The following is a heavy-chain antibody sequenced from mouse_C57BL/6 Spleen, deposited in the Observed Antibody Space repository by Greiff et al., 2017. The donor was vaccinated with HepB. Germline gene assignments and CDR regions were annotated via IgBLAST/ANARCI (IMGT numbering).Heavy chain of an antibody. CDR3: ANLYDAWFAY. CDR1: GYTFTSYW. CDR2: IHPNSGST. D-gene: IGHD2-12*01. V-gene: IGHV1-64*01. Sequence: QVQLQQPGAELVKPGASVKLSCKASGYTFTSYWMHWVKQRPGQGLEWIGMIHPNSGSTNYNEKLKSKATLTVDKSSSTAYMQLSSLTSEDSAVYYCANLYDAWFAYWGQGTLVTVSA. J-gene: IGHJ3*01.